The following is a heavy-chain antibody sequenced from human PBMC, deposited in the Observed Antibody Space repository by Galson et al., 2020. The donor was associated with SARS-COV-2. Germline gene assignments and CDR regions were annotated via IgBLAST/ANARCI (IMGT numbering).Heavy chain of an antibody. J-gene: IGHJ4*02. CDR2: ISGSGGST. D-gene: IGHD3-9*01. CDR3: AKDLPQTRYDILTGYYDPLWAPCFDY. V-gene: IGHV3-23*01. Sequence: GGSLRLSCAASGFTFSSYAMSWVRQAPGKGLEWVSAISGSGGSTYYADSVKGRFTISRDNSKNTLYLQMNSLRAEDTAVYYCAKDLPQTRYDILTGYYDPLWAPCFDYWGQGTLVTVSS. CDR1: GFTFSSYA.